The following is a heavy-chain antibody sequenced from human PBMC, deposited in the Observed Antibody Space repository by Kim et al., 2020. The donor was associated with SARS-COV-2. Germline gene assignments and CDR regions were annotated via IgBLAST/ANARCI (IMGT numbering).Heavy chain of an antibody. D-gene: IGHD6-19*01. CDR3: ARDDYFIAVAGVLDY. J-gene: IGHJ4*02. Sequence: DTVRGRLTISRDNSKNTLYLQMNSLRAEDTAVYYCARDDYFIAVAGVLDYWGQGTLVTVSS. V-gene: IGHV3-30*01.